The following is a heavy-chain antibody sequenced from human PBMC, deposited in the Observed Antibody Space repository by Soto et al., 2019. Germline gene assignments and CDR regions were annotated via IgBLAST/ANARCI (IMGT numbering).Heavy chain of an antibody. CDR1: GFTFSSYS. Sequence: PGGSLRLSCAASGFTFSSYSMNWVRQAPGKGLEWVSSISTSSSYIYYADSVKGRFTISRDNAKNSLFLQMNSLRAEDTAVYYCARGPIKCLECWGQGTLVTVSS. CDR3: ARGPIKCLEC. V-gene: IGHV3-21*01. J-gene: IGHJ4*02. CDR2: ISTSSSYI.